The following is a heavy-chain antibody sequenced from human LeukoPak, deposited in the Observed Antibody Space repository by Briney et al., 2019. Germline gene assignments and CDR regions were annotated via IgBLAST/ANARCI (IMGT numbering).Heavy chain of an antibody. CDR2: IGPTGSDR. V-gene: IGHV3-21*06. Sequence: PGGSLRLSCTASGLTFSTSGFNWVRQAPGKGLEWVASIGPTGSDRYHADSIKGRFTISRDNANNFLYLQINSLRAEDTAVYYCATETNGRHYDYWGQGTLLTASS. CDR3: ATETNGRHYDY. J-gene: IGHJ4*02. CDR1: GLTFSTSG. D-gene: IGHD1-14*01.